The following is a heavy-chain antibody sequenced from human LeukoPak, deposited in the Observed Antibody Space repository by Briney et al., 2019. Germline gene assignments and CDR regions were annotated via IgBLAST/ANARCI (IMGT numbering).Heavy chain of an antibody. Sequence: SETLSLTCTVSGGSISSYYWSWIRPPPGKGLEWIGYIYYSGSTNYNPSLKSRVTISVDTSKNQFSLKLSSVTAADTAVYYCARERYSSSWYIDYWGQGTLVTVSS. J-gene: IGHJ4*02. V-gene: IGHV4-59*01. CDR3: ARERYSSSWYIDY. CDR2: IYYSGST. D-gene: IGHD6-13*01. CDR1: GGSISSYY.